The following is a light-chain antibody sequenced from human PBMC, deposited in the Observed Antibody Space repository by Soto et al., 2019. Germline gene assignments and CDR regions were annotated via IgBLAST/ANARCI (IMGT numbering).Light chain of an antibody. CDR3: QQSGSSPGT. CDR1: QSISSY. J-gene: IGKJ2*01. V-gene: IGKV3-20*01. Sequence: EIVLTQSPGTLSLSPGERATLSCRASQSISSYLAWYQQKPGQAPRLLIYGASSRATGIQDRFSGSGSGTDFSLTITRQEPADFAVYYCQQSGSSPGTFGQGTKLEIK. CDR2: GAS.